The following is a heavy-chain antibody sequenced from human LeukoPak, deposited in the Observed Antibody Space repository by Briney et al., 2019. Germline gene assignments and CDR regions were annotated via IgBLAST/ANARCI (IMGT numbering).Heavy chain of an antibody. CDR2: ISYDGSNK. D-gene: IGHD6-6*01. CDR3: ARDFLPSIAALDY. J-gene: IGHJ4*02. V-gene: IGHV3-30-3*01. Sequence: GGSLRLSCAASGFTFSSYAMHWGRQAPGKGLEWGAVISYDGSNKYYADSVKGRFTISRDNSKNTLYLQMNSLRAEDTAVYYCARDFLPSIAALDYWGQGTLVTVSS. CDR1: GFTFSSYA.